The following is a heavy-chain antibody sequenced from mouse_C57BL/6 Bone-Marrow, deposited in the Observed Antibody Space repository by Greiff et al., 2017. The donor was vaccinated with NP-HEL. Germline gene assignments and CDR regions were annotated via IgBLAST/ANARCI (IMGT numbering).Heavy chain of an antibody. J-gene: IGHJ3*01. CDR3: ARGRFAY. CDR1: GYTFTSYG. Sequence: QVQLQQSGAELARPGASVKLSCKASGYTFTSYGISWVKQRTGQGLEWIGEIYPRSGNTYYNEKFNGKATLTADKSSSTAYMELRSLTSEDSAVYFCARGRFAYWGQGTLVTVSA. V-gene: IGHV1-81*01. CDR2: IYPRSGNT.